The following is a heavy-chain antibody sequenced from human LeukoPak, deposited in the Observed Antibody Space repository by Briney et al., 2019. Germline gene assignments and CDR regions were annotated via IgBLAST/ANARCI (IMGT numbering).Heavy chain of an antibody. V-gene: IGHV3-53*05. CDR1: APNLNNFS. J-gene: IGHJ4*02. Sequence: GRSLRLSWAPSAPNLNNFSVSCVRLPPGKGLEFVSALYPGGKTYYADSVKGRFTISSDTSKNTVDVQMTSLRTEDTAIYYCTRNRVADTTEFAYWGQGTRVTVSS. CDR2: LYPGGKT. CDR3: TRNRVADTTEFAY. D-gene: IGHD6-19*01.